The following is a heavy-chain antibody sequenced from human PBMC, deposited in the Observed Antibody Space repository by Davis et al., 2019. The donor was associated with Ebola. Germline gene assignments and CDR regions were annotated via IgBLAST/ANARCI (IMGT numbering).Heavy chain of an antibody. CDR3: ARYIGSGYDWTLDY. CDR2: INHSGST. V-gene: IGHV4-39*07. D-gene: IGHD5-12*01. CDR1: GGDRSSRSFY. Sequence: PSETLSLTCTVAGGDRSSRSFYWGWIRQPPGKGLEWIGEINHSGSTNYNPSLKSRVTISVDTSKNQFSLKLSSVTAADTAVYYCARYIGSGYDWTLDYWGQGTLFPFSS. J-gene: IGHJ4*02.